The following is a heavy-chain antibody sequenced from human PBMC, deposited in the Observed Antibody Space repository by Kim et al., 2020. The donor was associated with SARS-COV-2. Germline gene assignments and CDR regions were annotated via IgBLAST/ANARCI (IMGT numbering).Heavy chain of an antibody. D-gene: IGHD2-2*01. CDR2: IWHDGSEK. CDR1: GFTFSRYD. J-gene: IGHJ4*02. CDR3: ARDLDTSAHIDY. Sequence: GGSLRLSCAASGFTFSRYDIHWVRQAPGKGLEWVAVIWHDGSEKHYAESVKGRFTISRDNSKNTVHLQVNSLRAEDTAVYHCARDLDTSAHIDYWGQGTLVTVSS. V-gene: IGHV3-33*01.